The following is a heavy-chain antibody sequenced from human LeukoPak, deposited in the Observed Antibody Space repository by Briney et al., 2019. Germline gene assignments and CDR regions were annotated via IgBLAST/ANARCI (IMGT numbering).Heavy chain of an antibody. V-gene: IGHV1-2*02. CDR3: ARDLLIAAPLDWFDP. CDR1: GYTFTGYY. D-gene: IGHD6-13*01. Sequence: GASVKVSCKASGYTFTGYYMHWVRQAPGQGLEWMGWINPNSGGTNYAQKFQGRVTMTRDTSISTAYMELSRLRSDDTAVYYCARDLLIAAPLDWFDPWGQGTLVTVSS. CDR2: INPNSGGT. J-gene: IGHJ5*02.